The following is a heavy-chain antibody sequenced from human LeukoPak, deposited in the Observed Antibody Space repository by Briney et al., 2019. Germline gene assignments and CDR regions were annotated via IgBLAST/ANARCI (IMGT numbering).Heavy chain of an antibody. CDR2: IRGSGGST. CDR1: GFTVSSNY. CDR3: GRDPNGDYIGAFDM. Sequence: GGSLRLSCAASGFTVSSNYMSWVRQAPGKGLEWVSAIRGSGGSTYYADSVKDRFTISRDNSKNTLYLQMNSQRAEDTAVYYCGRDPNGDYIGAFDMWGQGTVVTVSS. D-gene: IGHD4-17*01. J-gene: IGHJ3*02. V-gene: IGHV3-23*01.